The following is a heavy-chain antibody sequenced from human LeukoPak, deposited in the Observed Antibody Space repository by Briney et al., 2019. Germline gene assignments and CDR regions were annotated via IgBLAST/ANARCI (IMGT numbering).Heavy chain of an antibody. D-gene: IGHD3-22*01. CDR1: GYHLSSGYY. CDR3: VRYTSKGQPPMIRVAFPAH. CDR2: AFHIGMT. Sequence: SETLSLTCAVSGYHLSSGYYWGWLRQPLGKGLQWIGSAFHIGMTYYNPSLKSRVSISLDTSRNEVSLKLNSMTAADTAVYYCVRYTSKGQPPMIRVAFPAHWGRGTLVTVSS. V-gene: IGHV4-38-2*01. J-gene: IGHJ4*01.